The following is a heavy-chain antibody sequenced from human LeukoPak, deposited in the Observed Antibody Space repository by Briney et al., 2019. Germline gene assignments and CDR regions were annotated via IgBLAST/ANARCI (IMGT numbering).Heavy chain of an antibody. CDR1: GGSTTSNYY. V-gene: IGHV4-30-4*08. J-gene: IGHJ4*02. D-gene: IGHD1-20*01. CDR3: VRGLTGYSYFFDH. CDR2: VYYDGST. Sequence: SETLSLTCTVSGGSTTSNYYWGWIRQPPGKGLEWIGYVYYDGSTYYHPSLQSRLAISVDTSKNQFSLNLTSVTAADTAVYYCVRGLTGYSYFFDHWGQGALVTVSS.